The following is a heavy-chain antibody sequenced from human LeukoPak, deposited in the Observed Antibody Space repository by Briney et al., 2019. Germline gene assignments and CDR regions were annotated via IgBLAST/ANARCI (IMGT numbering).Heavy chain of an antibody. J-gene: IGHJ4*02. CDR1: GLSFSNYA. Sequence: GGSLRLSCAASGLSFSNYAMNWVRQAPGKGLEWVSTIGGSGDSTYYADSVKGRFTISRDNSKNTLYLQMNSLRAEDTAVYYCAKEASRGYYYFDYWGQATLVTVSS. V-gene: IGHV3-23*01. CDR3: AKEASRGYYYFDY. D-gene: IGHD3-10*01. CDR2: IGGSGDST.